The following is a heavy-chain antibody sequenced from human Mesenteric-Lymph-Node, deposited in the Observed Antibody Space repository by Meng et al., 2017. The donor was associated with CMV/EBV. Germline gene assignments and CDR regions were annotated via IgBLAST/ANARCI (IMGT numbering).Heavy chain of an antibody. CDR1: GYTFTSYG. D-gene: IGHD3-3*01. CDR3: AREYVTMFGVVIHYYGMDV. J-gene: IGHJ6*02. Sequence: ASVTVSCKASGYTFTSYGISWVRQAPGQGLEWMGWISAYNGNTNYPQKLQGRVTMTTDTSTRTDYMELRSLRSDDTAVYYGAREYVTMFGVVIHYYGMDVWGQGTTVTVSS. V-gene: IGHV1-18*01. CDR2: ISAYNGNT.